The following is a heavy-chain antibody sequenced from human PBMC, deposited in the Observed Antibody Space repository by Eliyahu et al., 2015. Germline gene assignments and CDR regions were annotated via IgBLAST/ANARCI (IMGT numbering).Heavy chain of an antibody. D-gene: IGHD1-20*01. CDR2: IYYSGST. Sequence: QLQLQESGPGLVKPSETLSLTCTVSGGSISXRSYYXGWXRQPPGKGLEWIGSIYYSGSTYXNPSLKSRVTISVDTSKNQFSLKLSSVTAADTAVYYCARHGPLANNWNRRPAEYFQHWGQGTLVTVSS. CDR1: GGSISXRSYY. CDR3: ARHGPLANNWNRRPAEYFQH. V-gene: IGHV4-39*01. J-gene: IGHJ1*01.